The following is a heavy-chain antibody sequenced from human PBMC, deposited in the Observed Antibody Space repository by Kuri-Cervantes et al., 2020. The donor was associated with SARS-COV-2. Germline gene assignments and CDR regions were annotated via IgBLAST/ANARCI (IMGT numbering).Heavy chain of an antibody. J-gene: IGHJ5*02. V-gene: IGHV3-30*18. Sequence: LSLTCAASGFTFSSYGMHWVRQAPGKGLEWVAVISYDGSNKYYADSVKGRFTISRDNSKNTLYLQMNSLRAEDTAVYYCAKIDPFDPWGQGTLVTVSS. CDR1: GFTFSSYG. CDR3: AKIDPFDP. CDR2: ISYDGSNK.